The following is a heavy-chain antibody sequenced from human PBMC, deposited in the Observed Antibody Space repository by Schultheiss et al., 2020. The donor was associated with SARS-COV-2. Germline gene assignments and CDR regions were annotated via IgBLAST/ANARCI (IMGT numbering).Heavy chain of an antibody. D-gene: IGHD4-17*01. CDR2: INDDGTNT. Sequence: GGSLRLSCGASGFSFGDYYMSWIRQSPGKGLMWISRINDDGTNTNYADSLKGRFTISRDNAKNTLYLQMNGLRAEDTALYYCSRNFGYGDNDAFDIWGQGTMVTVSS. CDR1: GFSFGDYY. CDR3: SRNFGYGDNDAFDI. V-gene: IGHV3-74*01. J-gene: IGHJ3*02.